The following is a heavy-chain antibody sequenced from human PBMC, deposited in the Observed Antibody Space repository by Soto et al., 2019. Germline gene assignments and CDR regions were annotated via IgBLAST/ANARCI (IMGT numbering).Heavy chain of an antibody. V-gene: IGHV4-31*03. J-gene: IGHJ3*02. CDR3: ASAFDSGGYFDAFDI. CDR1: GGSISSGGYY. CDR2: IYYSGST. Sequence: SETLSLTCTVSGGSISSGGYYWSWIRQHPGKGLEWIGYIYYSGSTYYNPSLKSRVTISVDTSKNQFSLKLSSVTAADTAVYYCASAFDSGGYFDAFDIWGQGTMVTVSS. D-gene: IGHD3-22*01.